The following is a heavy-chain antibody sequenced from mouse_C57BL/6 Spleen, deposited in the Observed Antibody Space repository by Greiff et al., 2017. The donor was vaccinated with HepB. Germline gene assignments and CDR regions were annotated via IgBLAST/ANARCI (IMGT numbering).Heavy chain of an antibody. CDR3: ARGSSGPYFDV. D-gene: IGHD3-2*02. Sequence: VQLQQSGAELVRPGTSVKMSCKASGYTFTNYWIGWAKQRPGHGLEWIGDIYPGGGYTNYNEKFKGKATLTADKSSSTAYMQFSSLTSEDSAIYYCARGSSGPYFDVWGTGTTVTVSS. CDR1: GYTFTNYW. J-gene: IGHJ1*03. V-gene: IGHV1-63*01. CDR2: IYPGGGYT.